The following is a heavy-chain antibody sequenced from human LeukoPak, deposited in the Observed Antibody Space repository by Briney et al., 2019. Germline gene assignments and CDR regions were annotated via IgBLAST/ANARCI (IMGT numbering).Heavy chain of an antibody. CDR1: GDIFNSYS. V-gene: IGHV1-69*05. CDR3: ARVGRSRGSLPNSYYYMDV. Sequence: GASVKVSCNASGDIFNSYSVSWVRQAPGQGLEWMGGILPIFGSTNYAQKFQGRVTITTDQSTRTAYMELNSLSSDDTAVYYCARVGRSRGSLPNSYYYMDVWGKGTTVTVSS. D-gene: IGHD1-26*01. J-gene: IGHJ6*03. CDR2: ILPIFGST.